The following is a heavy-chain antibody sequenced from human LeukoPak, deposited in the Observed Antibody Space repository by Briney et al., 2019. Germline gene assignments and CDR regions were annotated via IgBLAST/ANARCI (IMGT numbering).Heavy chain of an antibody. CDR2: LYSGGAA. CDR3: ARGAFSPHGSYYGH. D-gene: IGHD1-26*01. J-gene: IGHJ4*02. V-gene: IGHV3-53*01. CDR1: GFTVRDNY. Sequence: GGSLRLSCAVSGFTVRDNYLNWVRQTPGKGLECVSVLYSGGAAYYADSVKGRFTISRDTSKNTLSLQMNSLRAEDTALYYCARGAFSPHGSYYGHWGQGTLVTVSS.